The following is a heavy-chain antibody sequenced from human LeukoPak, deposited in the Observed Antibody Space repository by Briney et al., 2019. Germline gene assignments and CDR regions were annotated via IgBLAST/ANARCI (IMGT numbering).Heavy chain of an antibody. D-gene: IGHD7-27*01. V-gene: IGHV4-30-4*01. CDR2: IYYSGST. Sequence: PSQTLSLTCTVSGVSISSGDYYWSWIRQPPGKGLEWIGYIYYSGSTYYNPSLKSRVTISVDTSKNQFSLKLSSVTAADTAVYYCARSPLTGDGGWFDPWGQGTLVTVSS. CDR3: ARSPLTGDGGWFDP. CDR1: GVSISSGDYY. J-gene: IGHJ5*02.